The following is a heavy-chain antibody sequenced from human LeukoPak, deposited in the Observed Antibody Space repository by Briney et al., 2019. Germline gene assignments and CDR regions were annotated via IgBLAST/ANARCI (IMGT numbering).Heavy chain of an antibody. Sequence: GASVKVSCKASGYTFTSYDINWVRQATGQGLEWMGWMNPNSGNTGYAQKFQGRVTMTRNTSISTAYMELSSLRSEDTAVYYCARERSQQLWYYYGMDVWGQGTTVTVSS. J-gene: IGHJ6*02. D-gene: IGHD6-13*01. CDR2: MNPNSGNT. CDR1: GYTFTSYD. V-gene: IGHV1-8*01. CDR3: ARERSQQLWYYYGMDV.